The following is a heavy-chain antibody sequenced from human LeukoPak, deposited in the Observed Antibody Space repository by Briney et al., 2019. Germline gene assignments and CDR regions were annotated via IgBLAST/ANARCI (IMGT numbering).Heavy chain of an antibody. D-gene: IGHD6-13*01. CDR3: VSSSWAYFFDY. V-gene: IGHV3-48*03. Sequence: GGYLRLSGAASGFTFSSYEMNWHGPGPGQGLKGVSYIRSSDSTINNADSGKGRFTISRDKAKNSQYLQMNSLTGEDTAVYDCVSSSWAYFFDYCGQRNLVTASS. CDR2: IRSSDSTI. CDR1: GFTFSSYE. J-gene: IGHJ4*02.